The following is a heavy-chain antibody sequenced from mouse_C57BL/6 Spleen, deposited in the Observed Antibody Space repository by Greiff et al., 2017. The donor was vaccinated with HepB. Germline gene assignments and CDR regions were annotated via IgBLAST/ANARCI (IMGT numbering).Heavy chain of an antibody. J-gene: IGHJ2*01. V-gene: IGHV1-52*01. CDR1: GYTFTSYW. CDR2: IDPSDSET. CDR3: ARDGYDGDFDY. D-gene: IGHD2-2*01. Sequence: QVQLQQPGAELVRPGSSVKLSCKASGYTFTSYWMHWVKQRPIQGLEWIGNIDPSDSETHYNQKFKDKATLTVDKSSSTAYMQLSSLTSEDSAVYYCARDGYDGDFDYWGQGTTLTVSS.